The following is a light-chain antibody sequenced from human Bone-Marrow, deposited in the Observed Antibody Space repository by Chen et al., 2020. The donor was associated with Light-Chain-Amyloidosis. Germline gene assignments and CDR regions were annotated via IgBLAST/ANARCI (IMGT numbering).Light chain of an antibody. J-gene: IGLJ3*02. CDR2: DDS. V-gene: IGLV3-21*02. CDR1: NIGSTS. CDR3: QVWDRSSDRPV. Sequence: SSVLTKPSSVSVAPGQPATIACGGNNIGSTSVHWYQQTPGQAPLLVVYDDSDRPSVIPERLSGSNSGNTATLTISRVEAGDEADYYCQVWDRSSDRPVFGGGTKLTVL.